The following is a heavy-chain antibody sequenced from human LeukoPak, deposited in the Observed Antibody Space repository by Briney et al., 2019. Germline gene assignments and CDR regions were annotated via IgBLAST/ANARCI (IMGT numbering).Heavy chain of an antibody. CDR3: AKWREGTMVYFDY. CDR2: ISGSGHNT. CDR1: GFTFSSSA. J-gene: IGHJ4*02. V-gene: IGHV3-23*01. Sequence: PGGSLRLSCAASGFTFSSSAITWVRQAPGKGLEWVSAISGSGHNTYYADSVKGRFTISRDNSKNTVYLQMNSLRAEDTALYYCAKWREGTMVYFDYWGQGTLVTVSS. D-gene: IGHD3-10*01.